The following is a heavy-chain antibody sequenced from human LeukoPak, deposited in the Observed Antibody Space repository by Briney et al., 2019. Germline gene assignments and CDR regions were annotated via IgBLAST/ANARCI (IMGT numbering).Heavy chain of an antibody. J-gene: IGHJ4*02. CDR3: AIGGTYGSGS. V-gene: IGHV3-74*01. CDR1: GFTFANTW. Sequence: GGSLRLSCAASGFTFANTWMHWVRQAPGKGLVWVSLINNDGSTTNYADSVKGRFTISRDNAKNTVYLQMNSLSAEDTAVYYCAIGGTYGSGSWGQGTLVTVSS. D-gene: IGHD3-10*01. CDR2: INNDGSTT.